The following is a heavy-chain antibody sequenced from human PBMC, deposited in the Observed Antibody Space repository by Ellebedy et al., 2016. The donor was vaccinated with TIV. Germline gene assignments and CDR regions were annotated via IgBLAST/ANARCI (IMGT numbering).Heavy chain of an antibody. D-gene: IGHD6-13*01. Sequence: GESLKISCAASGFTLSSYWMSWVRQAPGKGLEWVANINQDGSEKYYVDSVKGRFSISRDNAKNSLYLQMNSLRAEDTAVYYRARAVGGSSSLWGQGTLVTVSS. CDR1: GFTLSSYW. CDR2: INQDGSEK. V-gene: IGHV3-7*03. J-gene: IGHJ4*02. CDR3: ARAVGGSSSL.